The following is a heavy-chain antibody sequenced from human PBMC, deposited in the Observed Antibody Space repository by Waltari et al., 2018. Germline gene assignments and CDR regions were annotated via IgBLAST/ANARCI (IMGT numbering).Heavy chain of an antibody. CDR2: IYTSGST. V-gene: IGHV4-61*02. D-gene: IGHD6-6*01. CDR3: ARMLYGQLVDY. J-gene: IGHJ4*02. Sequence: QVQLQESGPGLVKPSETLSLTCIVSGGSISSGSYYWSWIRQPAGKGLEWIGYIYTSGSTNYNPSLKSRVTISVDTSKNQFSLKLSSVTAADTAMYYCARMLYGQLVDYWGQGTLVTVSS. CDR1: GGSISSGSYY.